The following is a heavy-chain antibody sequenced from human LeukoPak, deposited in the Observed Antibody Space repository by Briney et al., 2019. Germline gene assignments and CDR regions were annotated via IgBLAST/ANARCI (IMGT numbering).Heavy chain of an antibody. J-gene: IGHJ4*02. CDR2: ISYDGSNK. CDR3: ARVKGTVTTSPYYFDY. D-gene: IGHD4-11*01. V-gene: IGHV3-30-3*01. Sequence: PGGSLRLSCAASGFTFSSYAMHWVRQAPGKGLEWVAVISYDGSNKYYADSVKGRFTISRDNSKHTLYLQMNSLRAEDTAVYYCARVKGTVTTSPYYFDYWGQGTLVTVSS. CDR1: GFTFSSYA.